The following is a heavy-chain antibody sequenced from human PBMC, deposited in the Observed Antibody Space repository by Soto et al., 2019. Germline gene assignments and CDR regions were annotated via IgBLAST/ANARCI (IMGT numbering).Heavy chain of an antibody. V-gene: IGHV4-59*01. D-gene: IGHD5-12*01. Sequence: SETLSLTCTVSGGSINNYYWSWIRQPPGKGLYWIVYIYYRGSTNYNPSLKSRVSLSVDTSKNQFSLKLSSVTTADTAVYYCAIFMGNSVAPTYFDYWGQGTLVTVSS. CDR1: GGSINNYY. CDR2: IYYRGST. CDR3: AIFMGNSVAPTYFDY. J-gene: IGHJ4*02.